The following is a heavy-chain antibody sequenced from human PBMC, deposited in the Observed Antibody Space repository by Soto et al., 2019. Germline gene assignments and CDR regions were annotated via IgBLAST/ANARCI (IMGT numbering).Heavy chain of an antibody. V-gene: IGHV1-18*01. J-gene: IGHJ4*02. D-gene: IGHD3-3*01. CDR2: ISAYNGNT. CDR3: ARVGSHIFLEWLPGVAYDD. Sequence: GASVKVCCKASGYTFTSYGISWVRQAPGQGLEWMGWISAYNGNTNYAQKLQGRVTMTTDTSTSTAYMELRSLRSDDTAVYYCARVGSHIFLEWLPGVAYDDWGQGTLVTVSS. CDR1: GYTFTSYG.